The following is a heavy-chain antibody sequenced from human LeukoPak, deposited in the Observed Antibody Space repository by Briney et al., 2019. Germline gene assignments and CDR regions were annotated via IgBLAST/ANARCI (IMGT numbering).Heavy chain of an antibody. CDR1: GFTFSSYG. V-gene: IGHV3-21*01. Sequence: GGSLRLSCAASGFTFSSYGMHWVRQAPGKGLEWVSSISSSSSYIYYADSVKGRFTISRDNAKNSLYLQMNSLRAEDTAVYYCARARDAYFDYWGQGTLVTVSS. CDR2: ISSSSSYI. D-gene: IGHD5-24*01. CDR3: ARARDAYFDY. J-gene: IGHJ4*02.